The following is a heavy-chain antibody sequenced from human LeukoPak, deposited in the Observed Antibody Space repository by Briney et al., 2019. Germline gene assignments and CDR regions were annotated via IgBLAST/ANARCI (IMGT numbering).Heavy chain of an antibody. CDR3: ATTLWFGGGNSVEYYFDY. CDR2: ISYDGSNK. V-gene: IGHV3-30*03. CDR1: GFTFSSYG. Sequence: PGGSLRLSCAASGFTFSSYGMHWVRQAPGKGLEWGAVISYDGSNKYYADSVKGRFTISRDNSKNTLYLQMNSLRAEDTAVYYCATTLWFGGGNSVEYYFDYWGQGTLVTVSS. D-gene: IGHD3-10*01. J-gene: IGHJ4*02.